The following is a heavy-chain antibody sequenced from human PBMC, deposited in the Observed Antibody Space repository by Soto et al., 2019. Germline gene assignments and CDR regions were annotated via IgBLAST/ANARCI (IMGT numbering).Heavy chain of an antibody. CDR1: GFTFCSYS. Sequence: PVGSLRLSGAASGFTFCSYSMNWVRQAPGKGLEWVSSISSSSSYIYYADSVKGRFTISRDNAKNSLYLQMNSLRAEDTAVYYCARDVGRYFDWLVDYWGQGTLVTVSS. J-gene: IGHJ4*02. D-gene: IGHD3-9*01. V-gene: IGHV3-21*01. CDR3: ARDVGRYFDWLVDY. CDR2: ISSSSSYI.